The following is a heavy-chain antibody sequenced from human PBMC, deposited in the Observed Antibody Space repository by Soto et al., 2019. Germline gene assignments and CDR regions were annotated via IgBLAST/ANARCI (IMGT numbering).Heavy chain of an antibody. Sequence: QVQLVQSGAEVKKPGASVKVSCKASGYTFTSYGISWVRQAPGQGLEWMGWISAYNGNTNYAQKLQGRVTMTTDTSTSTAYMELRSLRSDDTAVYYCASYGRLRGLRFLYYYYYGMDFLGQATTVTVS. J-gene: IGHJ6*02. V-gene: IGHV1-18*04. CDR3: ASYGRLRGLRFLYYYYYGMDF. D-gene: IGHD3-3*01. CDR1: GYTFTSYG. CDR2: ISAYNGNT.